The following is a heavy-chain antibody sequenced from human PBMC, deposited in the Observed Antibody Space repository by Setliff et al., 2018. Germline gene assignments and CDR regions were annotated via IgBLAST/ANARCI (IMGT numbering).Heavy chain of an antibody. CDR2: IYTSGST. D-gene: IGHD6-13*01. Sequence: PSETLSLTCAVYGGSFSGYYWSWIRQPAGKGLEWIGRIYTSGSTNYNPSLKSRVTISVDTSKNQFSLKLSSVTAADTAVYYCARDRGSSWYGNYYYYYGMDVWGQGTTVTVSS. J-gene: IGHJ6*02. CDR3: ARDRGSSWYGNYYYYYGMDV. V-gene: IGHV4-4*07. CDR1: GGSFSGYY.